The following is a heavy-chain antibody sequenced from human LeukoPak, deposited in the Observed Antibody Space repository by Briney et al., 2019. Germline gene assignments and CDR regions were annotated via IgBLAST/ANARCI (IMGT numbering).Heavy chain of an antibody. D-gene: IGHD2-21*01. Sequence: SETLSLTCAVYGGSFSGYYWSWIRQPPGKGLEWIGEINHSGSTNYNPSLKSRVTISVDTSKNQFSLKLSSVTAADTAVYYCVAVMGKTFDYWGQGTLVTVSS. J-gene: IGHJ4*02. CDR2: INHSGST. CDR1: GGSFSGYY. CDR3: VAVMGKTFDY. V-gene: IGHV4-34*01.